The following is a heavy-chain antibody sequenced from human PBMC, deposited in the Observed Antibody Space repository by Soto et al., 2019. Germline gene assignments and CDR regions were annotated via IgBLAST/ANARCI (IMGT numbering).Heavy chain of an antibody. V-gene: IGHV4-34*01. CDR1: GGSFSGYY. CDR2: INHSGST. Sequence: LSLTCAVYGGSFSGYYWRWIRQPPGKGLEWIGKINHSGSTNYNPSLTSRVTISVDTSKNQFSLKLSSVTAADTAVYYCARSRPAIVPAAMRVNYYYDMDVWGQGTTVTVSS. D-gene: IGHD2-2*01. CDR3: ARSRPAIVPAAMRVNYYYDMDV. J-gene: IGHJ6*02.